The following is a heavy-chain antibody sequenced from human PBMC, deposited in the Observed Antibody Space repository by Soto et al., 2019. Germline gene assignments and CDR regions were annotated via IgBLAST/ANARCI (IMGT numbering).Heavy chain of an antibody. CDR3: VKGYWKGDV. CDR2: ISGSGGSI. CDR1: GFTFSTYA. Sequence: EVQLLESGGGLVQPGGSLRLSCAASGFTFSTYAMNWVRQAPGNGLEWVSAISGSGGSIHYADSVKGRFTISRDNSKNTLYLQMNSLTDEDTAVYHCVKGYWKGDVWGQGTTVTLSS. J-gene: IGHJ6*02. V-gene: IGHV3-23*01. D-gene: IGHD1-1*01.